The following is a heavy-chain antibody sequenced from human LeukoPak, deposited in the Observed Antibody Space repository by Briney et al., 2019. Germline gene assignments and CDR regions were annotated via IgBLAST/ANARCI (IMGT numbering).Heavy chain of an antibody. D-gene: IGHD5-18*01. CDR1: GYTFTSYD. CDR2: MNPNSGST. V-gene: IGHV1-8*01. CDR3: ARAGQDSSTYYFDY. J-gene: IGHJ4*02. Sequence: GASVKASCKASGYTFTSYDINWVRQATGQGLEWMGWMNPNSGSTGYAQKLQGRVTMTRNTSISTAYMELSSLRSEDTAVYYCARAGQDSSTYYFDYWGQGTLVTVSS.